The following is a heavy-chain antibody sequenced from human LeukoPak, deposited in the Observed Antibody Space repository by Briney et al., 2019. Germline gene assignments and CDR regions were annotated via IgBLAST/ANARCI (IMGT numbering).Heavy chain of an antibody. V-gene: IGHV3-23*01. CDR3: ARTEWFSAYFDY. Sequence: GGSLRLSCAASGFTFSSYAMSWVRQAPGKGLEWASAISGSGGSTYYADSVKGRFTISRDNSKNTLYLQMNSLRAEDTAVYYCARTEWFSAYFDYWGQGTLVTVSS. D-gene: IGHD3-3*01. CDR1: GFTFSSYA. CDR2: ISGSGGST. J-gene: IGHJ4*02.